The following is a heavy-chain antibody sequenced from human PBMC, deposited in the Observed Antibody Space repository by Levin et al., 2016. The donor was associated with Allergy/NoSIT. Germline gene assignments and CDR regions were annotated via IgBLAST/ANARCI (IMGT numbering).Heavy chain of an antibody. CDR1: GGSMTSSTW. CDR2: IYHNESP. Sequence: SQTLSLTCAVSGGSMTSSTWWTWVRQSPRKGLEWIGEIYHNESPNYNPSLKSRLSIGLDKSQNQFSLTLTSMTAADTAMYFCARGVSCGTDCHRLFVAWGPGTPVIVSS. D-gene: IGHD2-21*01. J-gene: IGHJ5*02. V-gene: IGHV4-4*02. CDR3: ARGVSCGTDCHRLFVA.